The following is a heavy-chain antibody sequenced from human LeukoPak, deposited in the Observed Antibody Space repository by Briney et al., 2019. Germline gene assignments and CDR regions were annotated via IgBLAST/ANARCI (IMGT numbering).Heavy chain of an antibody. Sequence: GGSLRLSCAASGFTFSSYAMHWVRQAPGKGLEWVAVISYDGGNKYYADSVKGRFTISRDNSKNTLYLQMNSLRAEDTAVHYCARDPYPYGSVYFDYWGQGTLVTVSS. CDR1: GFTFSSYA. CDR3: ARDPYPYGSVYFDY. V-gene: IGHV3-30-3*01. CDR2: ISYDGGNK. D-gene: IGHD3-10*01. J-gene: IGHJ4*02.